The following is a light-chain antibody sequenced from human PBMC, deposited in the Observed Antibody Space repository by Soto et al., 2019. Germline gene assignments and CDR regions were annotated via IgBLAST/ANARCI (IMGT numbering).Light chain of an antibody. J-gene: IGKJ1*01. CDR2: KAS. Sequence: DIQMTQSPSTLSGSVGDRVTITCRASQTISSWLAWYQQKPGKAPKLLIYKASTLKSGVPSRFSGSGSGTEFTLTISSLQPDDFATYYCQHYNRYPEAFGQGTKVELK. V-gene: IGKV1-5*03. CDR3: QHYNRYPEA. CDR1: QTISSW.